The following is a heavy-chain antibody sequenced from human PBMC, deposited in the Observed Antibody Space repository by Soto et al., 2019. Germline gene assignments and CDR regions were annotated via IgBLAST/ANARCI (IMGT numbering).Heavy chain of an antibody. CDR1: GVSCSVYH. CDR3: AREEVSQWFTKGYYGMDV. CDR2: INHSGST. V-gene: IGHV4-34*01. D-gene: IGHD2-8*01. J-gene: IGHJ6*02. Sequence: LXLTCAVYGVSCSVYHWSWIRQPPGKGLECIGEINHSGSTNYNPYLKSRVTISVDTSKNQFSLRLSSVTAADTAVYYCAREEVSQWFTKGYYGMDVWGQGTTVTVSS.